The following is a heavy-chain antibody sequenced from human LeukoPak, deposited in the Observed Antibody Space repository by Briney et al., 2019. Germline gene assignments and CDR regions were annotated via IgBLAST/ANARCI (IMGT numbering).Heavy chain of an antibody. D-gene: IGHD6-13*01. CDR2: IYPGDSDT. J-gene: IGHJ4*02. CDR1: GYSFSSYW. CDR3: ARTDPYSSSLEPFDY. V-gene: IGHV5-51*01. Sequence: GESLKISCQGSGYSFSSYWINWVRQMPGKGLEWMGIIYPGDSDTRYSPSFQGQVTISADKSISTAYLQWSSLKASDTAMYYCARTDPYSSSLEPFDYWGQGTLVTVSS.